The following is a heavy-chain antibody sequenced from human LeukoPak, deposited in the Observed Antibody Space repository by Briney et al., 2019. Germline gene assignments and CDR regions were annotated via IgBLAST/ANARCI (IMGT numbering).Heavy chain of an antibody. D-gene: IGHD3-9*01. J-gene: IGHJ4*02. CDR1: GFTFTSYE. Sequence: GGSLRLSCAASGFTFTSYEMNWVRQAPGKGLEWVSYISSSGSTIYYADSVKGRFTISRDNAKNSLYLQMNSLRAEDTAVYYSARAGFDILTGYYDYWGQGPLVTVSS. V-gene: IGHV3-48*03. CDR3: ARAGFDILTGYYDY. CDR2: ISSSGSTI.